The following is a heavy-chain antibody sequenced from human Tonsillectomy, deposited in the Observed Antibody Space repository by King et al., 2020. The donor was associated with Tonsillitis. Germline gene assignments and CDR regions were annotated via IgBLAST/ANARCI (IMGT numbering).Heavy chain of an antibody. CDR1: GDSISSGSYY. CDR3: ARYTYYYGSGSYYPDS. J-gene: IGHJ4*02. V-gene: IGHV4-61*02. Sequence: VQLQESGPGLVKPSQTLSFTCTVSGDSISSGSYYWSWIRQPAGKELEWIGRIYTSGSTNYNPSLKSRVNISVDTSENQFSLKLSPVTAADTAVYYCARYTYYYGSGSYYPDSWGQGTLVTVSS. D-gene: IGHD3-10*01. CDR2: IYTSGST.